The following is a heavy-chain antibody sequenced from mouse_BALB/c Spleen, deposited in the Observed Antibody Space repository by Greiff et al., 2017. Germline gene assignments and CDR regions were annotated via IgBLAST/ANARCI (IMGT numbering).Heavy chain of an antibody. CDR1: GFSLTSYG. CDR2: IWSGGST. V-gene: IGHV2-2*02. CDR3: ARVYYDYDGGVAY. D-gene: IGHD2-4*01. J-gene: IGHJ3*01. Sequence: VQLVESGPGLVQPSQSLSITCTVSGFSLTSYGVHWVRQSPGKGLEWLGVIWSGGSTDYNAAFISRLSISKDNSKSQVFFKMNSLQANDTAIYYCARVYYDYDGGVAYWGQGTLVTVSA.